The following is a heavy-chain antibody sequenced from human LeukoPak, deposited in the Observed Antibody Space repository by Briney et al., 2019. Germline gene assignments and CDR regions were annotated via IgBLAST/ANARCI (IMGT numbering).Heavy chain of an antibody. CDR2: MNPNADTT. CDR1: GYTFTSYY. J-gene: IGHJ4*02. V-gene: IGHV1-2*02. CDR3: ARVYYYYDSSGILTLYFDY. D-gene: IGHD3-22*01. Sequence: ASVKVSCKASGYTFTSYYIHWVRQAPGQGLEWMGLMNPNADTTKYAQKFQGRVTMTRDTSISTAYMELSRLRSDDTAVYYCARVYYYYDSSGILTLYFDYWGQGTLVTVSS.